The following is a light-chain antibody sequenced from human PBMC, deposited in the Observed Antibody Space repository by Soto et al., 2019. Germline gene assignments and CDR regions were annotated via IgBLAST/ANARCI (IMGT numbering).Light chain of an antibody. J-gene: IGKJ2*01. Sequence: EIGVTQSPGTLSLSPVERATLSCRASQSVRGNFLAWYQQKPAQAPRLLIYGASKRATGIPDRFSGSGSGTDFTLTISRLEPEDFAVYYCQQYGTYTFGQGTKVEIK. CDR3: QQYGTYT. CDR2: GAS. V-gene: IGKV3-20*01. CDR1: QSVRGNF.